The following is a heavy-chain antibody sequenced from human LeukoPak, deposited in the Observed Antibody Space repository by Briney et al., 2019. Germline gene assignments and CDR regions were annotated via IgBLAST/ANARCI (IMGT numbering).Heavy chain of an antibody. Sequence: SETLSLTCTVSGGSISSSSYYWGWIRQPPGKGLEWIGYIYYSGSTYYNPSLKSRVTISVDTSKNQFSLKLSSVTAADTAVYYCARELGGSGLGVVENWFDPWGQGTLVTVSS. CDR1: GGSISSSSYY. J-gene: IGHJ5*02. CDR3: ARELGGSGLGVVENWFDP. V-gene: IGHV4-31*03. D-gene: IGHD3-10*01. CDR2: IYYSGST.